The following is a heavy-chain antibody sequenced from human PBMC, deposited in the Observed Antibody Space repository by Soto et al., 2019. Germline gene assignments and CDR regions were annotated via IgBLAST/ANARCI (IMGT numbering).Heavy chain of an antibody. CDR2: IYYSGST. Sequence: SETLSLTCTVSGGSISSYYWSWIRQPPGKGLEWIGYIYYSGSTNYNPSLKSRVTISVDTSKNQFSLKLSSVTAADTAVYYCASRIAGAGTPWYFDLRGRGPRLTLSS. V-gene: IGHV4-59*08. CDR3: ASRIAGAGTPWYFDL. CDR1: GGSISSYY. D-gene: IGHD6-19*01. J-gene: IGHJ2*01.